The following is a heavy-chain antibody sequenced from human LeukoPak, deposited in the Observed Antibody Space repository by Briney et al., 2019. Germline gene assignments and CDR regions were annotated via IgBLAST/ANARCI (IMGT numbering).Heavy chain of an antibody. CDR2: INPSGASA. J-gene: IGHJ6*03. CDR3: ARDQYSGSYYTYYYYYMDV. D-gene: IGHD1-26*01. Sequence: ASVKVSCKASGYTFTSYSIHWVRQAPGQGLEWMGIINPSGASAMYAQKFQGRVTMTTDTSTSTAYMELRSLRSDDTAVYYCARDQYSGSYYTYYYYYMDVWGKGTTVTVSS. V-gene: IGHV1-46*01. CDR1: GYTFTSYS.